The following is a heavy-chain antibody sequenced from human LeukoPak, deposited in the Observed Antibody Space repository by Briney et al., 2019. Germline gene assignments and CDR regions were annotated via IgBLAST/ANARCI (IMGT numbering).Heavy chain of an antibody. CDR3: ARGGYCSGGSCYTDAFDI. CDR2: IIPIFGTA. J-gene: IGHJ3*02. V-gene: IGHV1-69*13. D-gene: IGHD2-15*01. Sequence: SVKVSCKASGGTFSSYAISWVRQAPGQGLEWMGGIIPIFGTANYAQKFQGRVTITADESTSTAYMELSSLRSEDTAVYYCARGGYCSGGSCYTDAFDIWGQGTMVTVSS. CDR1: GGTFSSYA.